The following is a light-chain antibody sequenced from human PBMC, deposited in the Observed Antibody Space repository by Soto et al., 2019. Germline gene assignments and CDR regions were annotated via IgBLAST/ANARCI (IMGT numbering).Light chain of an antibody. CDR3: QQRQYWPPIT. V-gene: IGKV3-11*01. CDR2: DAS. Sequence: VMPQSPATRSLSQGNIATLSFTPSQSVSSYLAWYQQKPGQAPRLLIYDASNRAAGIPARFSGSGSGTDFTLTIGSLEPEDFAIYYCQQRQYWPPITFGQGRRLAI. CDR1: QSVSSY. J-gene: IGKJ5*01.